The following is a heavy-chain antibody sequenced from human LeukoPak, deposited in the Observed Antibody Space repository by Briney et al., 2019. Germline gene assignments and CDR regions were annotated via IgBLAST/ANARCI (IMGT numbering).Heavy chain of an antibody. V-gene: IGHV3-49*04. CDR1: GFTFGDYA. J-gene: IGHJ4*02. CDR2: IRSKAHGGTA. CDR3: IRDRGSDLWEGSYRIDY. D-gene: IGHD3-3*01. Sequence: PGGSLRLSCIGSGFTFGDYAMTWVRQAPGKGLEWVSFIRSKAHGGTAEYAASVKGRFTVSRDDSRSIAYLQMNSLKTEDTAVYYCIRDRGSDLWEGSYRIDYWGQGSLVTVSS.